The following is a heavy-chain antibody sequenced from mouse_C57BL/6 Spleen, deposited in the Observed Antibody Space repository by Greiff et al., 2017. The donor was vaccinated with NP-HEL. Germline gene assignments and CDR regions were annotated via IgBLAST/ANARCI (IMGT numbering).Heavy chain of an antibody. CDR2: ISDGGSYT. J-gene: IGHJ2*01. Sequence: EVMLVESGGGLVKPGGSLKLSCAASGFTFSSYAMSWVRQTPEKRLEWVATISDGGSYTYYPDNVKGRFTISRDNAKNTLYLQMSHLKSEDTAMYYCARDRGTGTYFDYWGQGTTLTVSS. CDR3: ARDRGTGTYFDY. V-gene: IGHV5-4*01. D-gene: IGHD4-1*01. CDR1: GFTFSSYA.